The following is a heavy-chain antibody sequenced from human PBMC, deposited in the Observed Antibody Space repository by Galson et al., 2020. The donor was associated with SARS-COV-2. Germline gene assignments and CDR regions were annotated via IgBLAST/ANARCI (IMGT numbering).Heavy chain of an antibody. CDR1: GGSISSYY. CDR3: AREGLGSSWYFYFDY. D-gene: IGHD6-13*01. V-gene: IGHV4-59*01. Sequence: ASETLSLTCTVSGGSISSYYWSWIRQPPGKGLEWIGYIYYSGSTNYNPSLKSRVTISVDTSKNQFSLKLSSVTAADTAVYYCAREGLGSSWYFYFDYWGQGTLVTVSS. CDR2: IYYSGST. J-gene: IGHJ4*02.